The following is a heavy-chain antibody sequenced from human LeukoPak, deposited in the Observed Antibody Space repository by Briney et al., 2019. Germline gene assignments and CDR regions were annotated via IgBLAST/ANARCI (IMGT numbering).Heavy chain of an antibody. CDR2: ISGSGGST. Sequence: PGGSLRLSCAASGFTFTSYAMSWVRQASGKGLEWVSVISGSGGSTYYADSVKGRFTISRDNSKNTLYLQMKSLRADDTAVYYCAKEIYGDPTGGRFQHWGQGTLVTVSS. V-gene: IGHV3-23*01. CDR3: AKEIYGDPTGGRFQH. D-gene: IGHD4/OR15-4a*01. CDR1: GFTFTSYA. J-gene: IGHJ1*01.